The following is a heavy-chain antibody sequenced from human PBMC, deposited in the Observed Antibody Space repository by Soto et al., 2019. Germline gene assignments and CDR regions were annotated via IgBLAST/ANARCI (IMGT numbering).Heavy chain of an antibody. CDR2: IIPIFGTA. CDR1: GYTFTSYG. V-gene: IGHV1-69*13. J-gene: IGHJ6*02. Sequence: ASVKVSCKASGYTFTSYGISWVRQAPGQGLEWMGGIIPIFGTANYAQKFQGRVTITADESTSTAYMELSSLRSEDTAVYYCARGLGYGDYRYYYGMDVWGQGTTVTVSS. D-gene: IGHD4-17*01. CDR3: ARGLGYGDYRYYYGMDV.